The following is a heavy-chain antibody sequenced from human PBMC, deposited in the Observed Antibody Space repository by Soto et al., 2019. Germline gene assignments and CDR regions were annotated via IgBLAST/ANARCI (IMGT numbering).Heavy chain of an antibody. CDR3: ARDRGNYGDYLFDY. CDR1: GFTFTSYG. Sequence: QVQLVESGGGVVQPGRSLRLSCGASGFTFTSYGMHWVRQTPGQGLEWVAVIWYEGSSKYYADSVKGRFTISRDNSKNTLYLKMNSLRAEDTAVYYCARDRGNYGDYLFDYWGQGTLVTVSS. CDR2: IWYEGSSK. J-gene: IGHJ4*02. V-gene: IGHV3-33*01. D-gene: IGHD4-17*01.